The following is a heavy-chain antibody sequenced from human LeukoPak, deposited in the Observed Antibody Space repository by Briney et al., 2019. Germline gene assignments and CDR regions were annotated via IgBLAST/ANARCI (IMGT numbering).Heavy chain of an antibody. CDR3: AREDYGEPFDY. Sequence: GGSLRLSCADSEFTIRDHYVSCIRQAPGKGLEWVSYISGSGSTIYYGDSVEGRFTISRDNAKNSLFLQMNSLRAEDTAVYYCAREDYGEPFDYWGQGTLVTVSS. D-gene: IGHD4-17*01. J-gene: IGHJ4*02. CDR1: EFTIRDHY. V-gene: IGHV3-11*04. CDR2: ISGSGSTI.